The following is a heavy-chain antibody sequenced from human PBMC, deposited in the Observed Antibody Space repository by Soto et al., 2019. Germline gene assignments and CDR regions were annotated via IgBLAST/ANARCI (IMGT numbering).Heavy chain of an antibody. J-gene: IGHJ6*02. CDR1: GYTFTSYY. CDR3: ARDHKTRMGATKYLAQYPYCMNG. Sequence: AVKVSCKASGYTFTSYYMHWVRQAPGQGLEWMGIINPSGGSTSYAQKFQGRVTMTRDTSTSTVYMELSSLRSEDTAVYYCARDHKTRMGATKYLAQYPYCMNGWGQGTTVTVSS. V-gene: IGHV1-46*01. CDR2: INPSGGST. D-gene: IGHD3-16*01.